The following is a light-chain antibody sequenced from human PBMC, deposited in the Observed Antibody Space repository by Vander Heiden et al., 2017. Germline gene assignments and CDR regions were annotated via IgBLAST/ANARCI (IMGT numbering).Light chain of an antibody. CDR3: QQYNSPYT. Sequence: DIQMTQSLPSLSASLGHRVTLTCRACQRLRRWVFWYQQKPGRAPNPLLYDASTLESGVPSRCSGSGSGIEFTLTISRLQPDDFATYYYQQYNSPYTFGGGTKVEIK. CDR1: QRLRRW. V-gene: IGKV1-5*01. J-gene: IGKJ4*02. CDR2: DAS.